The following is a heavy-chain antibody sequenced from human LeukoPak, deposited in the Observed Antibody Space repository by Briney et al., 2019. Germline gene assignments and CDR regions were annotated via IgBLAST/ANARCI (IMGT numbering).Heavy chain of an antibody. V-gene: IGHV1-3*01. Sequence: ASVKVSRKASLYTFTIYFMHWVRQAPGQRVEGVGWINAVNWNTKYSQKFQGRVTITRDTSASTAYMELSSLRSEDTAVYYCARSELRYFDWLLGYWGQGTLVTVSS. CDR3: ARSELRYFDWLLGY. CDR1: LYTFTIYF. D-gene: IGHD3-9*01. CDR2: INAVNWNT. J-gene: IGHJ4*02.